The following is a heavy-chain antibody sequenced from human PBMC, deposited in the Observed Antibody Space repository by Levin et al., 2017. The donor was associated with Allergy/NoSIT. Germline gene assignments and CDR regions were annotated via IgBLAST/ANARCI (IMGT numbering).Heavy chain of an antibody. CDR1: GFTFNSCG. CDR3: AKDRTSSWSFDY. J-gene: IGHJ4*02. D-gene: IGHD6-13*01. Sequence: GESLKISCAASGFTFNSCGMHWVRQAPGKGLEWVAVISHDGSSEHYADSVKGRFTISRDNFKNTLYLQVNGLRTEDTAVYYCAKDRTSSWSFDYWGQGTLITVSS. CDR2: ISHDGSSE. V-gene: IGHV3-30*18.